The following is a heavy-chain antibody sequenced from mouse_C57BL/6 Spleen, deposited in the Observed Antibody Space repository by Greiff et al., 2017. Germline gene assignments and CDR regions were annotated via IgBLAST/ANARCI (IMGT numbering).Heavy chain of an antibody. CDR1: GYTFTSYW. D-gene: IGHD1-1*01. Sequence: QVQLQQSGAELVKPGASVKLSCKASGYTFTSYWMHWVKQRPGQGLEWIGMIHPNSGSTNYNEKFKSKATLTVDKSSSTAYMQLSSLTSEDSAVYYCARGGNYYGSSSLYFDYWGQGTTLTVSS. J-gene: IGHJ2*01. V-gene: IGHV1-64*01. CDR2: IHPNSGST. CDR3: ARGGNYYGSSSLYFDY.